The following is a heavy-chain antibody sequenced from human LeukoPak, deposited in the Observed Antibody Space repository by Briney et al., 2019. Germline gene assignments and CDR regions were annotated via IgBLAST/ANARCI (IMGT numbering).Heavy chain of an antibody. CDR2: FDPEDGET. J-gene: IGHJ4*02. D-gene: IGHD5-12*01. CDR1: GHSLTDVS. CDR3: ATVARYDWPRFYDY. V-gene: IGHV1-24*01. Sequence: ASVKVSCKVSGHSLTDVSIQWVRKAPGKGLEWMGGFDPEDGETVFARKFQGRVTMTEDTFTGSAYMELSRLRSEDTGVYYCATVARYDWPRFYDYWGQGTLVTVSS.